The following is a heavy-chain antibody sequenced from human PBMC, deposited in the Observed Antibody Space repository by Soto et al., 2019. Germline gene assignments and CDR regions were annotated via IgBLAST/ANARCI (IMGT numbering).Heavy chain of an antibody. J-gene: IGHJ5*02. CDR2: IVPLFGTA. V-gene: IGHV1-69*12. CDR1: GGTFGNTA. CDR3: ASDGDPGYSFWSGPLGGGRFDP. Sequence: QVQLVQSGAEVKEPGSSVNVSCKTSGGTFGNTAVTWVRQVPGQGLEWIGGIVPLFGTANYAQTFRGRVMITADESTSTAYMDLSSLRSDDTAIYYCASDGDPGYSFWSGPLGGGRFDPWGQGTLVTVSS. D-gene: IGHD3-3*01.